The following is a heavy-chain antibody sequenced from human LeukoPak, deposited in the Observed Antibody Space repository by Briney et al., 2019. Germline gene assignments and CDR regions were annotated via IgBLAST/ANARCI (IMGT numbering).Heavy chain of an antibody. J-gene: IGHJ4*02. V-gene: IGHV4-59*01. D-gene: IGHD3-22*01. Sequence: SETLSLTCTVSGGSISSYYWSWIRQPPGKGLEWIGYIYYSGSTNYNPSLKSRVTISVDTSKNQFSLKLSSVTAADTAVYYCAWRDYYDSSGYYSWGQGTLVTVSS. CDR3: AWRDYYDSSGYYS. CDR2: IYYSGST. CDR1: GGSISSYY.